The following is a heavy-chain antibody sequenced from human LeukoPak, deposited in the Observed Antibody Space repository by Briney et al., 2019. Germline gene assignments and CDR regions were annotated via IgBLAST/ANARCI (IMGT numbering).Heavy chain of an antibody. Sequence: GGSLRLSCAASGFTLSTYAMSWVRQTPGKGLEWVAATSSSDAGTYHADSVRGRFTISRDNSKNTLYMQMNSLRAEDAAVYFCAKAPVTSCRGAYCYPFDAWGQGTLVTVSS. CDR1: GFTLSTYA. J-gene: IGHJ4*02. D-gene: IGHD2-21*01. CDR3: AKAPVTSCRGAYCYPFDA. CDR2: TSSSDAGT. V-gene: IGHV3-23*01.